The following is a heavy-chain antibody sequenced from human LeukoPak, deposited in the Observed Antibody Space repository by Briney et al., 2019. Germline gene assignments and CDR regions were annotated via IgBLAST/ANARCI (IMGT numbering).Heavy chain of an antibody. J-gene: IGHJ4*02. CDR3: AREGDYDILTGYYNY. Sequence: SVKVSCNASGGTFSSYPISCVRQPPGQGLEWLRRIIPIFGTANYAQKFQGRVTITTDDSTSTASMELSSLRSEDTAVYYCAREGDYDILTGYYNYWGQGTLVTVSS. CDR1: GGTFSSYP. V-gene: IGHV1-69*05. CDR2: IIPIFGTA. D-gene: IGHD3-9*01.